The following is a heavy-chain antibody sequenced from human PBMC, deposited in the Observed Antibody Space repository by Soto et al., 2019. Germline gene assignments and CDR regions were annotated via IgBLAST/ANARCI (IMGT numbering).Heavy chain of an antibody. D-gene: IGHD3-22*01. V-gene: IGHV4-59*01. J-gene: IGHJ4*02. Sequence: SETLSLTCTVSCDSISTFYSGWIRQSPGKELEWIGYVYYTGSTNYNPSLKSRVTISVDRSKNQFSLKLTSANAADTAVYYCARGRTVRNYADDSSDYFYFFDYWGQGTQVTVSS. CDR1: CDSISTFY. CDR2: VYYTGST. CDR3: ARGRTVRNYADDSSDYFYFFDY.